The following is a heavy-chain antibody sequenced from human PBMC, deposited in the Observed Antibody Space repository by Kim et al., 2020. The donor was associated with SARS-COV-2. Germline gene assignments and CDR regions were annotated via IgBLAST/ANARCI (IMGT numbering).Heavy chain of an antibody. Sequence: VDSVKDQFAISRDNAKNSLFLQMNSLRAGDTAVYYCARGGPAGEYCFDYWGQGTLVTVSS. CDR3: ARGGPAGEYCFDY. V-gene: IGHV3-7*04. D-gene: IGHD1-26*01. J-gene: IGHJ4*02.